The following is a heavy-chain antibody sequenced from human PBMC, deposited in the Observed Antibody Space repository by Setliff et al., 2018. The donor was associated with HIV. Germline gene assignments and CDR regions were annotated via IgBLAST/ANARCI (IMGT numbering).Heavy chain of an antibody. J-gene: IGHJ6*02. V-gene: IGHV4-34*01. CDR3: ARHDASYYKWNDEVIWNHYGLDV. CDR2: INYSGST. Sequence: SETLSLTCGVYGGSLSGYHWSWIRLPPGKGLEWIGEINYSGSTNFNPSLTSRVIISVDTSKNQFSVKLNSVTAADTAVYYCARHDASYYKWNDEVIWNHYGLDVWGQGTTVTVSS. D-gene: IGHD1-20*01. CDR1: GGSLSGYH.